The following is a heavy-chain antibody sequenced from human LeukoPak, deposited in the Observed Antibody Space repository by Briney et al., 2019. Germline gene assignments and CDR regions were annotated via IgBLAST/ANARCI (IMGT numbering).Heavy chain of an antibody. V-gene: IGHV3-23*01. J-gene: IGHJ4*02. CDR1: GFTFSSYG. D-gene: IGHD3-22*01. CDR3: AKGIYYYDSSGNLDY. Sequence: GGSLRLSCAASGFTFSSYGMHWVRQAPGKGLEWVSAISGSGGSTYYADSVKGRFTISRDNSKNTLYLQMNSPRAEDTAVYYCAKGIYYYDSSGNLDYWGQGTLVTVSS. CDR2: ISGSGGST.